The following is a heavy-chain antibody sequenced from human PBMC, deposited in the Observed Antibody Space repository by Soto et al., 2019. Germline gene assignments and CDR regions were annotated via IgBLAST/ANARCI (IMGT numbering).Heavy chain of an antibody. CDR1: GFTFSSYA. Sequence: PGGSLRLSCAASGFTFSSYAMHWVRQAPGKGLEWVAVISYDVSNKYYADSVKGRFTISRDNSKNTLYLQMNSLRAEDTAVYYCARPFSGYYGHIDYWGQGTLVTVSS. J-gene: IGHJ4*02. CDR3: ARPFSGYYGHIDY. D-gene: IGHD3-22*01. CDR2: ISYDVSNK. V-gene: IGHV3-30-3*01.